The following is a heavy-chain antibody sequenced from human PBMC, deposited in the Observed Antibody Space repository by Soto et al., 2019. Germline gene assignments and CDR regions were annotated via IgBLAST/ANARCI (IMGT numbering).Heavy chain of an antibody. D-gene: IGHD5-12*01. CDR1: GFTFSSYS. J-gene: IGHJ6*02. Sequence: GGSLRLSCAASGFTFSSYSMNWVRQAPGKVLEWVSYISSSSSTIYYADSVKGRFTISRDNAKNSLYLQMNSLRDEDTAVYYCARDVRDGYNYPGYYGMDVWGQGTTVTVSS. CDR3: ARDVRDGYNYPGYYGMDV. CDR2: ISSSSSTI. V-gene: IGHV3-48*02.